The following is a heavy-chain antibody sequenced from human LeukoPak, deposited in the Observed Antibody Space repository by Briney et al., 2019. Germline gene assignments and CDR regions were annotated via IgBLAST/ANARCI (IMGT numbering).Heavy chain of an antibody. CDR1: GFTFSSYS. D-gene: IGHD6-13*01. CDR3: ARPGNRYSSSWTAGREDAFDI. J-gene: IGHJ3*02. CDR2: ISSSSSYI. Sequence: NTGGSLRLSCAASGFTFSSYSMNWVRQAPGKGLEWVSSISSSSSYIHYADSVKGRFTMSRDNAKNSLYLQMNSLRAEDTAVYYCARPGNRYSSSWTAGREDAFDIWGQGTMATVSS. V-gene: IGHV3-21*01.